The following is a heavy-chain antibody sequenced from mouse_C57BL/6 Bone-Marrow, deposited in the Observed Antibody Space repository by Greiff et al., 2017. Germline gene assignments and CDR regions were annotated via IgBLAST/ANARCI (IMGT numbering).Heavy chain of an antibody. V-gene: IGHV1-64*01. Sequence: VQLQQPGAELVKPGASVKLSCKASGYTFTSYWMHWVKQRPGQGLEWIGMIHPNSGSTNYNEKFKSKATLTVDKSSSTAYMQLSSLTSEDSAVYYCASYYSGSSYGYWGQGTTLTVSS. D-gene: IGHD1-1*01. CDR3: ASYYSGSSYGY. CDR1: GYTFTSYW. J-gene: IGHJ2*01. CDR2: IHPNSGST.